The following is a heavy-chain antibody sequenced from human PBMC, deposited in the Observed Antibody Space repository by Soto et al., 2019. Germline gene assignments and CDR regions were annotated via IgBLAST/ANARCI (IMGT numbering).Heavy chain of an antibody. J-gene: IGHJ4*02. CDR2: ISSSGSSTV. Sequence: GGSLRLSCEVSGFIFSDYYMSWIRQAPGKGLDWVSYISSSGSSTVHYADSVKGRFTISRDNAKNSLFLQMNTLRAEDTAVYYCAKHARRETSPGLFDSWGQGTLVTVSS. V-gene: IGHV3-11*01. CDR3: AKHARRETSPGLFDS. CDR1: GFIFSDYY.